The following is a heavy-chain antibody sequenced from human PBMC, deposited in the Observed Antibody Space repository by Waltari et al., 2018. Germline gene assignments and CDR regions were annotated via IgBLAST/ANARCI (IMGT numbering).Heavy chain of an antibody. V-gene: IGHV3-74*01. J-gene: IGHJ5*02. CDR2: INKDGTQK. CDR3: VRARWDYLYFDT. Sequence: EVQLLESGGTIVQPGGSLKVACAASGLNFGSSWMHWVRQTPGKGLMWVTDINKDGTQKKDADSVRGRFTISRDNAKSTLYLQMTDLRAEDTAVYFCVRARWDYLYFDTWGQGTLVTVSS. CDR1: GLNFGSSW. D-gene: IGHD1-26*01.